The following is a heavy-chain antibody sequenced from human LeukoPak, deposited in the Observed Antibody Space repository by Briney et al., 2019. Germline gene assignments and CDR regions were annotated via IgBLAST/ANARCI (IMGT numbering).Heavy chain of an antibody. V-gene: IGHV1-2*04. D-gene: IGHD2-2*01. CDR2: INPNSGGT. Sequence: ASVKVSCKASGYTSTGYYMHWVRQAPGQGLEWMGWINPNSGGTNYAQKFQGWVTMTRDTSISTAYMELSRLRSDDTAVYYCARQLGYCSSTSCSLYYYYGMDVWGQGTTVTVSS. CDR1: GYTSTGYY. CDR3: ARQLGYCSSTSCSLYYYYGMDV. J-gene: IGHJ6*02.